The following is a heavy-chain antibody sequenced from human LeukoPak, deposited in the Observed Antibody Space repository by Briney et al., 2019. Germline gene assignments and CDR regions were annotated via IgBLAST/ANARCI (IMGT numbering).Heavy chain of an antibody. V-gene: IGHV3-33*01. CDR3: ARASGSYDY. D-gene: IGHD1-26*01. J-gene: IGHJ4*02. Sequence: GGSLRLSCAASGFTFSNYGMHWVRQAPAKGLEWVAVIWFDGSNKYYVDSVKGRLTISRDNSKNTLYLQMNSLRAEDTAVYYCARASGSYDYWGQGTLVTVSS. CDR2: IWFDGSNK. CDR1: GFTFSNYG.